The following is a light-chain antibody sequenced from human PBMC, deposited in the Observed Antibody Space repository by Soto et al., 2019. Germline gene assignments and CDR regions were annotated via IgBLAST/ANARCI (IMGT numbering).Light chain of an antibody. J-gene: IGKJ5*01. V-gene: IGKV3-15*01. CDR2: DAS. CDR3: QQYNNWPPIT. Sequence: EKVMTQSPSTLSVSPGERATLSCRASQSVSSNLAWYQQKPGQAPRLLIYDASTRATGIPARFSGSGSGTEFTLTISSLQSEDFAVYYCQQYNNWPPITFGQGTRLEIK. CDR1: QSVSSN.